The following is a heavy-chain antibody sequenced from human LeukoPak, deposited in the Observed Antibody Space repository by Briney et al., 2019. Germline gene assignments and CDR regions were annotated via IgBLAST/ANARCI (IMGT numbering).Heavy chain of an antibody. Sequence: PSETLSLTCAVYGGSFSGYYWSWIRQPPGKGLEWIGEINHSGSTNYNPSLKSRVTISVDTSKNQFSLKLSSVTAADTAVYYCAREGVVPAAPDAFDIWGQGTMVTVSS. V-gene: IGHV4-34*01. CDR2: INHSGST. J-gene: IGHJ3*02. CDR3: AREGVVPAAPDAFDI. D-gene: IGHD2-2*01. CDR1: GGSFSGYY.